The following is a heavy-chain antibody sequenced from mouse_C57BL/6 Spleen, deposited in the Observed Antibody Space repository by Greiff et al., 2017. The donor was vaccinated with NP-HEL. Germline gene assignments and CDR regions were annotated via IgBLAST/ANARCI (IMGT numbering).Heavy chain of an antibody. CDR3: ARPGNYNWYFDV. CDR1: GYTFTSYW. J-gene: IGHJ1*03. Sequence: VQLQQPGAELVRPGSSVKLSCKASGYTFTSYWMDWVKQRPGQGLEWIGNIYPSDSETHYNQKFKDKATLTVDKSSSTAYMQLSSLTSEDSAVYYCARPGNYNWYFDVWGTGTTVTVSS. CDR2: IYPSDSET. V-gene: IGHV1-61*01. D-gene: IGHD2-1*01.